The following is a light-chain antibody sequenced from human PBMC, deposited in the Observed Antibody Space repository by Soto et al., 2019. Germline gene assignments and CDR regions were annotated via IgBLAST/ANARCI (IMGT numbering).Light chain of an antibody. J-gene: IGKJ1*01. Sequence: DIQMTQSPSTLSASVGDRVTITCRASQSISNWLAWYQQKPGKAPRLLIYDASSLESGVPSSFSGSGSGTEFTLTISRLQPDDFANYFCQLYNSYSRTFGQGTKVEIK. V-gene: IGKV1-5*01. CDR2: DAS. CDR1: QSISNW. CDR3: QLYNSYSRT.